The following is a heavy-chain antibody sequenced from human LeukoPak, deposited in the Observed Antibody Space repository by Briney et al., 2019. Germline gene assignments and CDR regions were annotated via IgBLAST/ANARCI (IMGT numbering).Heavy chain of an antibody. CDR2: INPNSGGT. CDR1: GYTFTGYY. CDR3: DGEGSGWKFDY. Sequence: ASVKVSCKASGYTFTGYYMHWVRQAPGQGLEWMGRINPNSGGTNYAQKFQGRGTMTRDTSSSTGYMELSKLRSGAAAFDSCDGEGSGWKFDYWGQGTLVTVSS. J-gene: IGHJ4*02. D-gene: IGHD6-19*01. V-gene: IGHV1-2*06.